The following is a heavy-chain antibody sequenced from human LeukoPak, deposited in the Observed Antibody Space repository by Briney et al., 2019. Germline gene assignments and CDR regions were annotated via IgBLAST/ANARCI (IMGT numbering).Heavy chain of an antibody. D-gene: IGHD3-16*01. CDR2: TYYRSKWFY. J-gene: IGHJ4*02. CDR3: VRDGEGGLDYFDY. Sequence: SQTLSLTCAISGDSVSSNSAAWNWIRQSPSGGLEWLGRTYYRSKWFYDYALFVKSRITINPDTSKNQLSLHLKSVTPEDTAVYYCVRDGEGGLDYFDYWGRGTLVTVSS. V-gene: IGHV6-1*01. CDR1: GDSVSSNSAA.